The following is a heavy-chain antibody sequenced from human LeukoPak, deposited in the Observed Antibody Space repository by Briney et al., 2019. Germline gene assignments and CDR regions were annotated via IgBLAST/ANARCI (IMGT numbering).Heavy chain of an antibody. CDR3: AKGGIAVIITTVPIDY. Sequence: GGSLRLSCAASGFTVSSNYMSWVRQAPGKGLEWVSVIYSGGSTYYAGSVKGRFTISRDNSKNTLYLQMNSLRAEDTAVYYCAKGGIAVIITTVPIDYWGQGTLVTVSS. CDR1: GFTVSSNY. V-gene: IGHV3-53*01. CDR2: IYSGGST. D-gene: IGHD3-22*01. J-gene: IGHJ4*02.